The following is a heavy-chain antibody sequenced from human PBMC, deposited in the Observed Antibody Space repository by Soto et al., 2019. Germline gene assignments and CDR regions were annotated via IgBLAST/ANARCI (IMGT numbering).Heavy chain of an antibody. D-gene: IGHD5-18*01. CDR3: ATLNSFGSDY. Sequence: PGWSLRLSCAASGFTFSSYGLHWFRQAPGKGLEWVAVISYDGSNKYYADSVKGRFTISRDNAKSTVYLQMDSLRAEDTAVYYCATLNSFGSDYWGQGTPVTVSS. CDR1: GFTFSSYG. J-gene: IGHJ4*02. CDR2: ISYDGSNK. V-gene: IGHV3-30*03.